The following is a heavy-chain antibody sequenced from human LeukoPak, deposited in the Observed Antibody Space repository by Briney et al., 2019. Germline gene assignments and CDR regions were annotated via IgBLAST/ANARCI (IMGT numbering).Heavy chain of an antibody. J-gene: IGHJ3*02. CDR2: IFYSGST. D-gene: IGHD3-16*01. V-gene: IGHV4-59*12. CDR3: AREEGGIQDAFDI. CDR1: GGSISYYY. Sequence: SETLSLTCTVSGGSISYYYWSWIRQPPGKGLEWIGSIFYSGSTNYNPSLKSRVTISVDTSKNQFSLKLSSVTAADTAVYYCAREEGGIQDAFDIWGQGTMVTVSS.